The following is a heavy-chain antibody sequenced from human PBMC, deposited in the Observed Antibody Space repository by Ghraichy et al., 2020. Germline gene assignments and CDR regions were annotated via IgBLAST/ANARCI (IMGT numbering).Heavy chain of an antibody. D-gene: IGHD1-26*01. Sequence: GGSLRLSCAASGFSVSSNYMSWVRQAPGKGLEWVSVIYSGGAIYYADSVKGRFTISRHNSKNTLYLQMNSLRPEDTAVYYCARDQWVTPFRDYYYGMDVWGQGTTVTVSS. CDR3: ARDQWVTPFRDYYYGMDV. CDR1: GFSVSSNY. CDR2: IYSGGAI. V-gene: IGHV3-53*04. J-gene: IGHJ6*02.